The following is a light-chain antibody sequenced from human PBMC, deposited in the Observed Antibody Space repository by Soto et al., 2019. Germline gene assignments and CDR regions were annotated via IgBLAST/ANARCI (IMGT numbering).Light chain of an antibody. CDR2: GAY. CDR3: QQYDNWPLLT. CDR1: HSVSSR. V-gene: IGKV3D-15*01. J-gene: IGKJ4*01. Sequence: EIVMTQSPGTLSLSPGERATLGCRASHSVSSRLAWYQQKPGQAPRLLISGAYRRATGIPDRFSGSGSGTEFTLTISRLQSEDFAVYYCQQYDNWPLLTFGGGTKVDNK.